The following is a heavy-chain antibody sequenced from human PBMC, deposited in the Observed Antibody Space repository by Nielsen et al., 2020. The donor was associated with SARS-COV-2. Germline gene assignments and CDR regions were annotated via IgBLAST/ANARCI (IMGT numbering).Heavy chain of an antibody. CDR1: GFTFDDYG. J-gene: IGHJ5*02. CDR2: INWNGGST. D-gene: IGHD3-10*01. Sequence: GGSLGLSCAASGFTFDDYGMSWVRQAPGKGLEWVSGINWNGGSTGYADSVKGRFTISRDNAKNSLYLQMNSLRAEDTALYHCARVGGYGLLWFGELLSWGQGTLVTVSS. V-gene: IGHV3-20*01. CDR3: ARVGGYGLLWFGELLS.